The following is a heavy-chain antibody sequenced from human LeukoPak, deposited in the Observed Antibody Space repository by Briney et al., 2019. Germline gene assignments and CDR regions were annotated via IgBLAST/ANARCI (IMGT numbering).Heavy chain of an antibody. CDR3: ARRGYSYGYLDAFDI. D-gene: IGHD5-18*01. Sequence: GGSLRLSCAASGFTFDDYAMHWVRQAPGKGLEWVSGISWNSGSIGYADSVKGRFTISRDNAKNSLYLQMNSLRAEDTALYYCARRGYSYGYLDAFDIWGQGTMVTVSS. V-gene: IGHV3-9*01. J-gene: IGHJ3*02. CDR2: ISWNSGSI. CDR1: GFTFDDYA.